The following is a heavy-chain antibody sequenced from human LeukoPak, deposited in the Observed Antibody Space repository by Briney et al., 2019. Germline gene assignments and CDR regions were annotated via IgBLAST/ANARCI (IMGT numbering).Heavy chain of an antibody. CDR3: ARSSSGGVGLEY. CDR1: GGSLSGYY. D-gene: IGHD3-3*01. Sequence: SETLSLTCAVYGGSLSGYYWTWIRQPPGKGLEWIGEIQTPGNSGSTKYNPSLKTRVTMSVDASKNQFTLKTNSVTAADTAVYYCARSSSGGVGLEYWGQGTLVTVSS. CDR2: IQTPGNSGST. V-gene: IGHV4-34*01. J-gene: IGHJ4*02.